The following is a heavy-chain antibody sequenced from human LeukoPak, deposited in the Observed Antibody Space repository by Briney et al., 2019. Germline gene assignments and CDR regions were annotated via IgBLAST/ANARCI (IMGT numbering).Heavy chain of an antibody. V-gene: IGHV4-59*06. CDR2: IYYSGST. Sequence: SETLSLTCTVSGGSISSYYWSWIRQHPGKGLEWIGYIYYSGSTYYNPSLKSRVTISVDTSKNQFSLKLSSVTAADTAVYYCASLTLTDGYFDYWGQGTLVTVSS. CDR1: GGSISSYY. CDR3: ASLTLTDGYFDY. J-gene: IGHJ4*02.